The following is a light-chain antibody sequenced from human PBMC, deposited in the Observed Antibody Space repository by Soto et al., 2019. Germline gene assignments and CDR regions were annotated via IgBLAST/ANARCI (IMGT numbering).Light chain of an antibody. Sequence: DIQLTQSPSSLSASVGDRVTITCHASQAISTYLNWYQQKPGKAPKLLIYDASTLETGVPSRFSGSGSGTYFTFTISSLQPEDIATYYCQQNGALPPITFGQGTRLEIK. V-gene: IGKV1-33*01. CDR2: DAS. J-gene: IGKJ5*01. CDR1: QAISTY. CDR3: QQNGALPPIT.